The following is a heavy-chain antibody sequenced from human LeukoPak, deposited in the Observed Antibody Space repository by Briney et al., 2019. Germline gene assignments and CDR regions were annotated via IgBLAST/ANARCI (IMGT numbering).Heavy chain of an antibody. V-gene: IGHV4-34*01. CDR2: INHSGST. J-gene: IGHJ5*02. D-gene: IGHD6-13*01. CDR3: ARGRLPSSWYHFSWFDP. Sequence: SETLSLTCAVYGGSFSGYYWSWIRQPPGKGLEWIGEINHSGSTNHNPSLKSRVTISVDTSKNQFSLKLSSVTAADTAVYYCARGRLPSSWYHFSWFDPWGQGTLVTVSS. CDR1: GGSFSGYY.